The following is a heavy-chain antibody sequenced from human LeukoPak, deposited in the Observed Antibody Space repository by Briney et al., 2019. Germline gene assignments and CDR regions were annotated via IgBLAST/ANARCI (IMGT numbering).Heavy chain of an antibody. V-gene: IGHV3-48*03. J-gene: IGHJ4*02. CDR1: GFTFSSYE. CDR2: ISSSGSTI. D-gene: IGHD6-19*01. CDR3: ARASFTGYSSGLIDY. Sequence: GGSLRLSCAASGFTFSSYELNWVRQAPGKGLEWGSYISSSGSTIYYVDSVKGRFTISRDNTKNSLYLQMNSLRAEDTAVYYCARASFTGYSSGLIDYWGQGTLVTVS.